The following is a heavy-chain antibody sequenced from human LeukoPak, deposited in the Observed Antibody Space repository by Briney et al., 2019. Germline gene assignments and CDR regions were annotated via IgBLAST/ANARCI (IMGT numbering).Heavy chain of an antibody. J-gene: IGHJ4*02. CDR3: ARRLVRGVFDY. Sequence: PGGSLRLSCAASGFTFSDFYRSWIRQAPGKGLEWVSYISSSSSYTNYADSVKGRFTISRDNAKNSLYLQMNSLRAEDTAVYYCARRLVRGVFDYWGQGTLVTVSS. D-gene: IGHD3-10*01. CDR2: ISSSSSYT. CDR1: GFTFSDFY. V-gene: IGHV3-11*03.